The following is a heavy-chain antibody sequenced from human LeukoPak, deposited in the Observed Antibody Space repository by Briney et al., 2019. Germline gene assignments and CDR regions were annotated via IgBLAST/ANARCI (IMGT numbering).Heavy chain of an antibody. CDR2: ISGSGGST. Sequence: GRSLRLSCAASGFTFSSYAMSWVRQAPGKGLEWVSGISGSGGSTYYADSVKGRFTISRDNSKNTLYLQMTSLRAEDTAVYYCAKDQVWIVVGSFDYWGQGTLVTVSS. CDR1: GFTFSSYA. J-gene: IGHJ4*02. V-gene: IGHV3-23*01. CDR3: AKDQVWIVVGSFDY. D-gene: IGHD3-22*01.